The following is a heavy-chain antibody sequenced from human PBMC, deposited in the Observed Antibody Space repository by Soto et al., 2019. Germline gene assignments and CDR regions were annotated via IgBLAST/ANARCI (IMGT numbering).Heavy chain of an antibody. V-gene: IGHV3-33*01. D-gene: IGHD7-27*01. CDR1: GFTFSSHG. Sequence: QAQLVESGGGVVQPGRSLRLSCAASGFTFSSHGMHWVRQPPGRGLEWVSVIWYDGSTKYYADSVKGRFTVSRDKSKNTLFLQMNSLTVEDTATYYCARDKTTGPSYPDYWGQGTLVTVST. J-gene: IGHJ4*02. CDR3: ARDKTTGPSYPDY. CDR2: IWYDGSTK.